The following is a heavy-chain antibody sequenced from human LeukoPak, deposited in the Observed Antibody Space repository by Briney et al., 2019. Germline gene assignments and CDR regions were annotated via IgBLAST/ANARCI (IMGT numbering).Heavy chain of an antibody. CDR1: GFPFSTTW. D-gene: IGHD2/OR15-2a*01. V-gene: IGHV3-15*01. CDR2: IKSKIDGGTT. Sequence: GGSLRLSCAASGFPFSTTWMSWVRQAPGKGQEWVGRIKSKIDGGTTDYAAPVKGRFTISRDDSKNTLYLQMSSLKTEDTAVYYCTRIKGGLNYGMDVWGQGTTVTVSS. J-gene: IGHJ6*02. CDR3: TRIKGGLNYGMDV.